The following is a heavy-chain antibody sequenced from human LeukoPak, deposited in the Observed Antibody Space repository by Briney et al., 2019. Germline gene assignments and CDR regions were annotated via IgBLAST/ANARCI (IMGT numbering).Heavy chain of an antibody. V-gene: IGHV1-69*01. D-gene: IGHD5-18*01. CDR3: ARSLDSYGYIDY. Sequence: VASVKVSCKASGGTFSSYAISWVRQAPGQGLEWMGGIIPIFSTANYAQKFQGRVTITADESTSTAYMELSSLRSEDTAVYYCARSLDSYGYIDYWGQGTLVTVSS. CDR2: IIPIFSTA. J-gene: IGHJ4*02. CDR1: GGTFSSYA.